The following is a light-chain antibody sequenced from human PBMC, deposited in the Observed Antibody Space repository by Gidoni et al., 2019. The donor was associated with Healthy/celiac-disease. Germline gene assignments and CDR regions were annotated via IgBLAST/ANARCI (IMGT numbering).Light chain of an antibody. CDR1: QRVSSS. CDR3: QQRSNWPPWT. Sequence: EIVLTQSPATLSLSPGERATLSCRASQRVSSSLAWYQQTPGQAPRLLIYDASTRATGIPARFSGSGSGTDFTLTISSLEPEDFAVYYCQQRSNWPPWTFGQGTKVEI. V-gene: IGKV3-11*01. CDR2: DAS. J-gene: IGKJ1*01.